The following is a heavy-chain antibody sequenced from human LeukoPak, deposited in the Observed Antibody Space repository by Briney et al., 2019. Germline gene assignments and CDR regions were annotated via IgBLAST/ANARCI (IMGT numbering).Heavy chain of an antibody. CDR3: ATGYSSGWYRQYYFDY. J-gene: IGHJ4*02. CDR2: IYPGDSDT. CDR1: GYSFTSYW. V-gene: IGHV5-51*01. D-gene: IGHD6-19*01. Sequence: GESLKISCKGSGYSFTSYWVGWVRQMPGKGLEWMGIIYPGDSDTRYSPSFQGQVTISADKSISTAYLQWSSLKASDTAMYYCATGYSSGWYRQYYFDYWGQGTLVTVSS.